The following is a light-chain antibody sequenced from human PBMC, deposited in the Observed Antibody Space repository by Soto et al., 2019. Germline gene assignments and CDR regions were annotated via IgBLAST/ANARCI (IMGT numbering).Light chain of an antibody. Sequence: MTQSPSTLSASVGDRVTITCRASQSISSWLAWYQQKPGQAPRLLIYGASTRATGIPARFSGSGSGTEFTLTISSLQSEDFAVYYCQQRTNWLWTFGQGTKVDI. V-gene: IGKV3-15*01. CDR1: QSISSW. CDR2: GAS. J-gene: IGKJ1*01. CDR3: QQRTNWLWT.